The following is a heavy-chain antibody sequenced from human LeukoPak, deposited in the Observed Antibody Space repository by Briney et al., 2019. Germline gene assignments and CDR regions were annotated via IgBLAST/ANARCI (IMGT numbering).Heavy chain of an antibody. Sequence: GSVTVSCMASGYTFTSHAMNWVRQAPGQGLEWMGWINTNTGNPTYAQSFTGRFVFSLDTSVSTAYLQISSLTAEDTAVYYCARGRGSSRGAPYYYYMDVWGKGTTVTVSS. J-gene: IGHJ6*03. D-gene: IGHD6-13*01. CDR3: ARGRGSSRGAPYYYYMDV. V-gene: IGHV7-4-1*02. CDR1: GYTFTSHA. CDR2: INTNTGNP.